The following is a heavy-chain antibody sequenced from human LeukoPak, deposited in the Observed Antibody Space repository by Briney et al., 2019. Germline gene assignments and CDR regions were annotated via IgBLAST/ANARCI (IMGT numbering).Heavy chain of an antibody. V-gene: IGHV3-53*04. CDR3: SVVGARSFDY. CDR2: IYSGGST. D-gene: IGHD1-26*01. CDR1: GFTVSSNY. Sequence: PEGSLRLSCAASGFTVSSNYMSWVRQAPGKGLEWVSVIYSGGSTYYADSVKGRFTISRHNSKNTLYLQMNSLRAEDTAVYYCSVVGARSFDYWGQGTLVTVSS. J-gene: IGHJ4*02.